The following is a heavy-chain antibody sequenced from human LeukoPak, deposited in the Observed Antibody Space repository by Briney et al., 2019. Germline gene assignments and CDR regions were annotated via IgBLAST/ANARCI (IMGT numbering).Heavy chain of an antibody. J-gene: IGHJ4*02. CDR1: GGSISSYY. D-gene: IGHD4-17*01. Sequence: PSETLSLTRTVSGGSISSYYWSWIRQPAGKGLEWIGRIYTSGTTHYNPSPKSRVTMSVDTSKNQFSLKLSSVTAADTAVYYCARLSTVTTSFDYWGQGTLVTVSS. CDR3: ARLSTVTTSFDY. V-gene: IGHV4-4*07. CDR2: IYTSGTT.